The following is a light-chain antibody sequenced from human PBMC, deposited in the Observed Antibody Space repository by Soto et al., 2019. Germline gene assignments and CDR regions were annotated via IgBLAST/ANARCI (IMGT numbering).Light chain of an antibody. V-gene: IGKV3-20*01. CDR3: QQYGSSLIT. J-gene: IGKJ5*01. Sequence: EIVLTQSPGTLSLSPGERATLFCRASQSVTSSYFAWYQQKPGQTPRLLIYGASSRATGIPDRFSASGSGTDFTLTISRLEPEDFAVYYCQQYGSSLITFGQGTRLEIK. CDR1: QSVTSSY. CDR2: GAS.